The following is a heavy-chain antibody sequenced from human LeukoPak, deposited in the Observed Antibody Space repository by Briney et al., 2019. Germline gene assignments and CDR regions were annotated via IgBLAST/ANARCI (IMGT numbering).Heavy chain of an antibody. V-gene: IGHV4-59*01. CDR3: AVGRRGTICGVAPDAFDI. D-gene: IGHD3-3*01. CDR1: GGSISTYY. J-gene: IGHJ3*02. CDR2: IYYSGSP. Sequence: SETLSLTCTVSGGSISTYYWSWIRQPPGKGLEWIGYIYYSGSPNYNPSLKSRVTISVDTSKNQFSLKLSSVTAADTAVYYCAVGRRGTICGVAPDAFDIWGQGTMVTVSS.